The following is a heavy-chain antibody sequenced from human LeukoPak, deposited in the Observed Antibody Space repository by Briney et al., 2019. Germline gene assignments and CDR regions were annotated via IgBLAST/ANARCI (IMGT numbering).Heavy chain of an antibody. D-gene: IGHD2-15*01. CDR1: GFTFSSYS. J-gene: IGHJ3*02. Sequence: GGSLRLSCAASGFTFSSYSMNWVRQALGKGLEWVSYISSSSSSIYYADSVKGRFTISRDNAKNSLYLQMNSLRDEDTAVYYCARSRCSGGSCYAWGAAFDIWGQGTMVTVSS. CDR2: ISSSSSSI. CDR3: ARSRCSGGSCYAWGAAFDI. V-gene: IGHV3-48*02.